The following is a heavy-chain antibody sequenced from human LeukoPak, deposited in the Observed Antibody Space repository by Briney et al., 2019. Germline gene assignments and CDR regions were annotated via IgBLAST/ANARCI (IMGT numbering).Heavy chain of an antibody. CDR1: GGSFSIYY. CDR3: GRRTTVTPGPFDY. J-gene: IGHJ4*02. V-gene: IGHV4-4*07. CDR2: IYTSGST. D-gene: IGHD4-17*01. Sequence: SETLSLTCTVSGGSFSIYYWRWIRQPAGKGLEWIGRIYTSGSTNYIPSLKSRVTMSVDTSKNQFSLNLSSVTAADTAVYYGGRRTTVTPGPFDYWGQGILVTVSS.